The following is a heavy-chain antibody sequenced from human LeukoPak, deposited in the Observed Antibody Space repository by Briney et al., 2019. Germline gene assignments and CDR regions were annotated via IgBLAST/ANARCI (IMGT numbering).Heavy chain of an antibody. CDR2: ISAYNGHT. Sequence: ASVKVSSKASGYTFTSYGINWVRQAPGQGLEWMGWISAYNGHTNYAQKLQGRVTMTTDTSTSTAHMELRSLRSDDTAVYFCARDSSGFPRDASDYWGQGTLVTVSS. J-gene: IGHJ4*02. CDR1: GYTFTSYG. D-gene: IGHD3-22*01. V-gene: IGHV1-18*01. CDR3: ARDSSGFPRDASDY.